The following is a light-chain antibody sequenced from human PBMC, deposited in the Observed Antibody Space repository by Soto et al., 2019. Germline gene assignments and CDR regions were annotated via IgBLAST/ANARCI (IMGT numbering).Light chain of an antibody. J-gene: IGLJ2*01. CDR3: SSYAGNNNLV. Sequence: QSALTQPPSASGSPGQSVTISCTGTSSDVGGYNYVSWYQQHPGKAPKLMIYEVSKRPSGVPDRFSGSKSGNTASLTVSGLQAEDEGDFYCSSYAGNNNLVFGGGTKVTVL. CDR1: SSDVGGYNY. CDR2: EVS. V-gene: IGLV2-8*01.